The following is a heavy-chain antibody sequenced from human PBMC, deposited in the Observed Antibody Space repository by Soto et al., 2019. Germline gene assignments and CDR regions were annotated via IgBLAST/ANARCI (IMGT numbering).Heavy chain of an antibody. J-gene: IGHJ3*02. D-gene: IGHD3-16*01. CDR3: AKPIGGYEAFDI. Sequence: EVQLLESGGGLVQPGGSLRLSCAASGFTFSSYAMSWVRQAPGKGLEWVSAITGSGGSTYYAATVKGRFTISRDNSKNTLYLQMNSLRAEDTAVYYCAKPIGGYEAFDIWGQGTMVTVYS. V-gene: IGHV3-23*01. CDR1: GFTFSSYA. CDR2: ITGSGGST.